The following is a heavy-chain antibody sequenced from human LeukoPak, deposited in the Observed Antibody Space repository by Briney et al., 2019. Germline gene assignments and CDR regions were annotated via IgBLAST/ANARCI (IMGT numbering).Heavy chain of an antibody. CDR2: IKRKGDGGTP. D-gene: IGHD3-9*01. Sequence: EWVGRIKRKGDGGTPDYAAPVAGRFTISRDDSKNTLYLQMNSLKIEDTAVSYCTTDSDILTGYYRGAFDIWGQGTMVTVSP. CDR3: TTDSDILTGYYRGAFDI. J-gene: IGHJ3*02. V-gene: IGHV3-15*01.